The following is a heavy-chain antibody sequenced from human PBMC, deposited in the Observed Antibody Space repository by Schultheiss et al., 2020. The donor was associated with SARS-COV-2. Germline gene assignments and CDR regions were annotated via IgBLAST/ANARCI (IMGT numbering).Heavy chain of an antibody. V-gene: IGHV4-39*07. Sequence: SETLSLTCTVSGGSISSGGYYWGWIRQHPGKGLEWIGSIYHSGSTYYNPSLKSRVTISVDTSKNQFSLKLSSVTAADTAVYYCARTSYDFWSGYRPYYYYYGMDVWGQGTTVTVSS. CDR2: IYHSGST. CDR3: ARTSYDFWSGYRPYYYYYGMDV. J-gene: IGHJ6*02. D-gene: IGHD3-3*01. CDR1: GGSISSGGYY.